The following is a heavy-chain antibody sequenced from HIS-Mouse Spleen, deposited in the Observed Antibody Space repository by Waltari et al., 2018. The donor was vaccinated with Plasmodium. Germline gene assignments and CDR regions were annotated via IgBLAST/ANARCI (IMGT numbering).Heavy chain of an antibody. D-gene: IGHD1-26*01. CDR3: ARGGIVGATIDY. V-gene: IGHV4-34*01. CDR1: GGSFSGYY. Sequence: QVQLQQWGAGLLKPSETLSLTCAVYGGSFSGYYWSWIRQPPGKGLEWIGEINQRGSTNYNPSLKSRVTISVDTSKNQFSLKLGSVTAADTAVYYCARGGIVGATIDYWGQGTLVTVSS. J-gene: IGHJ4*02. CDR2: INQRGST.